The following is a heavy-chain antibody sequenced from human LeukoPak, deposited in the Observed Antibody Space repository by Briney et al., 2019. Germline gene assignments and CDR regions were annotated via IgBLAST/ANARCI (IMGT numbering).Heavy chain of an antibody. CDR2: IYYSGST. D-gene: IGHD6-13*01. J-gene: IGHJ3*02. CDR3: ARDGGGTSSSWFPDAFDI. Sequence: SETLSLTCTVSGGSISSGGYYWSWIRQHPGKGLEWIVYIYYSGSTYYNPSLKSRVTISVDTSKNQFSLKLSSVTAADTAVYYCARDGGGTSSSWFPDAFDIWGQGTMVTVSS. CDR1: GGSISSGGYY. V-gene: IGHV4-31*03.